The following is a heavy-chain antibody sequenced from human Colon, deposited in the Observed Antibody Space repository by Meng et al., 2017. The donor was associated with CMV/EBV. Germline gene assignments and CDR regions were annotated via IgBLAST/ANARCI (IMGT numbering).Heavy chain of an antibody. D-gene: IGHD1-26*01. Sequence: GGSLRLSCAASGFTFSTYWMHWVRQAPGKGLVWVSRINSDDSSTNYADSVKGRFTISRDNAKNTLYLQMNSLRAEDTAVYYCARDRGGSYYGGVDYWGQGTLVTVSS. CDR2: INSDDSST. CDR1: GFTFSTYW. CDR3: ARDRGGSYYGGVDY. J-gene: IGHJ4*02. V-gene: IGHV3-74*01.